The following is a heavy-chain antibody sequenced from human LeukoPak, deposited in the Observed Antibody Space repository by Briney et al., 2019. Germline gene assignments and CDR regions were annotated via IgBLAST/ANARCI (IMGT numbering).Heavy chain of an antibody. V-gene: IGHV3-66*01. CDR3: ASKGYSSSWSLHFDY. CDR1: GFTVSSNY. CDR2: IYSGGST. J-gene: IGHJ4*02. Sequence: GGSLRLSCAASGFTVSSNYMSWVRQAPGKGLEWVSVIYSGGSTYYADSVKGRFTISRDNSKNTLYLQMNSLRAEDTAVYYCASKGYSSSWSLHFDYWGQGTLVTVSS. D-gene: IGHD6-13*01.